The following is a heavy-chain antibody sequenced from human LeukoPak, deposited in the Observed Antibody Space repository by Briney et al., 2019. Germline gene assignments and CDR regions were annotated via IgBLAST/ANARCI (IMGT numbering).Heavy chain of an antibody. CDR3: SIMRGYYDGSGFWVK. Sequence: GGSLRLSCAASGFTFGSYGMSWVRQAPGKGLEWVSFITPNADRTSYADSVEGRFTISRDNPRNTLYMQMNSLRDEDTALYYCSIMRGYYDGSGFWVKWGQGTRSTVS. D-gene: IGHD3-22*01. J-gene: IGHJ1*01. CDR1: GFTFGSYG. V-gene: IGHV3-23*01. CDR2: ITPNADRT.